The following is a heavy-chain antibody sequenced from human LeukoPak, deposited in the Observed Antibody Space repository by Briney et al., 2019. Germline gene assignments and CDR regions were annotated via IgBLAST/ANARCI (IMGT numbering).Heavy chain of an antibody. CDR3: ARIRCGRGQARCYNH. CDR1: GVSVSDYY. J-gene: IGHJ5*02. Sequence: SETLSLTCAVSGVSVSDYYWSWIRQSPEKGLEWIGEVSPGGYTTSNPSLRSRVIISEDTSENQLSLNVTSVTAADTALYYCARIRCGRGQARCYNHWAQGSLVTVSS. CDR2: VSPGGYT. D-gene: IGHD2-21*01. V-gene: IGHV4-34*01.